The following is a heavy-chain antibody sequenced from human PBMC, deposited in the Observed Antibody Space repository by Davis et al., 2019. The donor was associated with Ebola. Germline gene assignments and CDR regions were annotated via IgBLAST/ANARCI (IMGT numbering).Heavy chain of an antibody. CDR3: TRAIAARPHYYYGMDV. CDR1: GFTFSAYD. Sequence: GGSLRLSCAASGFTFSAYDMHWVRQAPGKGLEWVAVISYDGSNKYYADSVKGRFTISRDNSKNTLYLQMNSLRAEDTAVYYCTRAIAARPHYYYGMDVWGQGTTVTVSS. CDR2: ISYDGSNK. V-gene: IGHV3-30-3*01. D-gene: IGHD6-6*01. J-gene: IGHJ6*02.